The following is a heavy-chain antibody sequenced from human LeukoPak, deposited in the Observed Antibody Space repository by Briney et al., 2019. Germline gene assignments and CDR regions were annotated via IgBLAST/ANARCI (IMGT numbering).Heavy chain of an antibody. CDR2: IYYSGST. V-gene: IGHV4-30-4*08. D-gene: IGHD1-26*01. Sequence: SETLSLTCTVSGGSISSGDYYWSWIRQPPGKGLEWIGYIYYSGSTYYNPSLKSRVTISVDTSKNQFSLKLSPVTAADTAVYYCARDAPVGATSWGQGTMVTVSS. CDR3: ARDAPVGATS. CDR1: GGSISSGDYY. J-gene: IGHJ3*01.